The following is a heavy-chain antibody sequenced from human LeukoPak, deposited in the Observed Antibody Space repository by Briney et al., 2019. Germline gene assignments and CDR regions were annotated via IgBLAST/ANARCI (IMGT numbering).Heavy chain of an antibody. V-gene: IGHV4-34*01. CDR1: GGSFSGYY. CDR3: ARNRDEKAGIAAFYYYYYMDV. J-gene: IGHJ6*03. D-gene: IGHD6-13*01. Sequence: SETLSLTXAVYGGSFSGYYWSWIRQPPGKGVEWIGEINHSGSTNYNPSLKSRVTISVDTSKNQFSLKLSSVTAADTAVYYCARNRDEKAGIAAFYYYYYMDVWGKGTTVTVSS. CDR2: INHSGST.